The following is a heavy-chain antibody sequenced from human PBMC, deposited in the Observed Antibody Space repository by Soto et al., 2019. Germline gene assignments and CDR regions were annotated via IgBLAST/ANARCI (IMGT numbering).Heavy chain of an antibody. J-gene: IGHJ5*02. D-gene: IGHD4-4*01. V-gene: IGHV1-18*01. CDR3: ARTVTTKYWFDP. CDR2: ISAYNGNT. CDR1: GYTFTSYG. Sequence: ASVKVSCKASGYTFTSYGISWVRQAPGQGLEWMGWISAYNGNTNYAQKLRGRVTMTTDTSTSTAYMELRSLRSDDTAVYYCARTVTTKYWFDPWGQGTLVTVSS.